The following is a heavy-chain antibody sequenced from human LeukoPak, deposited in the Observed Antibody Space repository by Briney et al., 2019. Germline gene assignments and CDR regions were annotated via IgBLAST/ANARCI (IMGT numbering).Heavy chain of an antibody. CDR1: GFTFDDYA. J-gene: IGHJ4*02. V-gene: IGHV3-9*01. CDR2: ISWNSGSI. D-gene: IGHD6-13*01. Sequence: AGGSLRLSCAASGFTFDDYAMHWVRQAPGKGLEWVSGISWNSGSIGYADSVKGRFTISRDNAKNSLYLQMNSLRAEDTALYYCARQQLAFDYWGQGTLVTVSS. CDR3: ARQQLAFDY.